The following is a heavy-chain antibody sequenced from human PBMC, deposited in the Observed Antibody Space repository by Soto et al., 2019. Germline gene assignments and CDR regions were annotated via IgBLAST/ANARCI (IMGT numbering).Heavy chain of an antibody. J-gene: IGHJ4*02. Sequence: ASVKVSCKASGYTFTSYDINWVRQATGQGLEWMGWMNPNSGNTGYAQKFQGRVTMTRNTSISTAYMELSSLRSEDTAVYYCARGRSRSLWGTMVRGVILYYFGYWGQGTLVPVSS. CDR3: ARGRSRSLWGTMVRGVILYYFGY. CDR2: MNPNSGNT. D-gene: IGHD3-10*01. V-gene: IGHV1-8*01. CDR1: GYTFTSYD.